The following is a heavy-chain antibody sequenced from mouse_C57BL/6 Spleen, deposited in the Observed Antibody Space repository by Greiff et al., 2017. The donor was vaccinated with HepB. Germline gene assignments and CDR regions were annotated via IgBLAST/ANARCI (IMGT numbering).Heavy chain of an antibody. CDR3: ARSGDGYYSDY. Sequence: VKPGASVKLSCKASGYTFTSYWMQWVKQRPGQGLEWIGEIDPSDSYTNYNQKFKGKATLTVDTSSSTAYMQLSSLTSEDSAVYYCARSGDGYYSDYWGQGTTLTVSS. CDR2: IDPSDSYT. CDR1: GYTFTSYW. J-gene: IGHJ2*01. D-gene: IGHD2-3*01. V-gene: IGHV1-50*01.